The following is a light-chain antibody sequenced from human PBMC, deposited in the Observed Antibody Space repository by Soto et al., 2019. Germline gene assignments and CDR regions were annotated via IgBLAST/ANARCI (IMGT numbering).Light chain of an antibody. V-gene: IGKV3D-20*02. CDR2: DSS. J-gene: IGKJ4*01. CDR3: QQRRELFT. Sequence: EIVLTQSPGTLSLSPGERATLSCRASQSVRSSYLAWSQQKPGQPPSLLIYDSSNRATGIPARFSGSGSGTDFTLTISSLEPEDFAVYYCQQRRELFTFGGGTKVDIK. CDR1: QSVRSSY.